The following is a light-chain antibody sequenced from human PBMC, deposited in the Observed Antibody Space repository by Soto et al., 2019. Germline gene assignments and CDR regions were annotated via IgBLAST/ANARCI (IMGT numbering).Light chain of an antibody. CDR1: SSEVGGYNY. CDR3: SSYTSSSALRHV. Sequence: QSVLTQPASVSGSPGQSITISCTGTSSEVGGYNYVSWYQQHPGKAPKLVIYDVSNRPSGVSNRFSGSKSGNTASLTISGLQAEDEADYYCSSYTSSSALRHVFGTGTKVTVL. CDR2: DVS. V-gene: IGLV2-14*01. J-gene: IGLJ1*01.